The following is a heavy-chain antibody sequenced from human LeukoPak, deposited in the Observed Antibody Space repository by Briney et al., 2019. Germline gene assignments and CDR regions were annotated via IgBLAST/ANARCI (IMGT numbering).Heavy chain of an antibody. D-gene: IGHD5-18*01. CDR3: ARVGYTYGYTGETYYYYYMDV. J-gene: IGHJ6*03. Sequence: PSETLSLTCAVYGVSFSGYYWSWIRQPPGKGLEWIGEIKHSGSTNYNPSLKSRVTISADTSKNQFSLKLSSVTAADTAVYYCARVGYTYGYTGETYYYYYMDVWGKGTTVTVSS. V-gene: IGHV4-34*01. CDR1: GVSFSGYY. CDR2: IKHSGST.